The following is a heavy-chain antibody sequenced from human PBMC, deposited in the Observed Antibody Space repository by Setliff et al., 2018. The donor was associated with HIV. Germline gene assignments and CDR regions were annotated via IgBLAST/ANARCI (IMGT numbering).Heavy chain of an antibody. J-gene: IGHJ4*02. CDR2: VNRGRRT. CDR1: GGSISSTSYY. D-gene: IGHD6-13*01. V-gene: IGHV4-39*07. CDR3: ARSRAAGFDY. Sequence: SETLSLTCTVSGGSISSTSYYWSWICQPPGMGLEWIGEVNRGRRTNYNPSLKSRVTISVDTSKNQFSLKLSSVTAADTAVYYCARSRAAGFDYWGQGTLVTVSS.